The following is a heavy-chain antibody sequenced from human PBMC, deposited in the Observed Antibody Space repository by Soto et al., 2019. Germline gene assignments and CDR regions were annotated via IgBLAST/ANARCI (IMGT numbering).Heavy chain of an antibody. CDR3: ATAEHGTYYYYYYGMDV. CDR2: ISGSGGST. V-gene: IGHV3-23*01. CDR1: GFTFSSYA. D-gene: IGHD6-25*01. J-gene: IGHJ6*02. Sequence: PGGSLRLSCAASGFTFSSYAMSWVRQAPGKGLGWVSAISGSGGSTYYADSVKGRFTISRDNSKNTLYLQMNSLRAEDTAVYYCATAEHGTYYYYYYGMDVWGQGTTVTVSS.